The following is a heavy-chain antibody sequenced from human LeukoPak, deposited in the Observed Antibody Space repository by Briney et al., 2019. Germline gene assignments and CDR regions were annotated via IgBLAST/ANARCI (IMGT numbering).Heavy chain of an antibody. Sequence: SETLSLTCTVSGGSISSYYWSWIRQPAGKGLEWIGRIYTSGSTNYNPSLKSRVTISVDTSKNQFSLKLSSVTAADTAVYYCARGWVSYDSSGYAGAFDIWGQGTMVTVSS. V-gene: IGHV4-4*07. CDR3: ARGWVSYDSSGYAGAFDI. J-gene: IGHJ3*02. CDR2: IYTSGST. CDR1: GGSISSYY. D-gene: IGHD3-22*01.